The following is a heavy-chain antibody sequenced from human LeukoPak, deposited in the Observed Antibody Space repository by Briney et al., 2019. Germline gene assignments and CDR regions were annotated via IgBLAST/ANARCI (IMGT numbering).Heavy chain of an antibody. V-gene: IGHV3-7*01. Sequence: GGSLRLSCAASGFMLRSYWMSWVRQAPGKGLEWVANIDQDGTSKYYLDSVKGRFTISRDDAKNSLYLQMNSLRAEDTAVYYCARDLFSGSYYEDFWGQGTLVTVSS. CDR1: GFMLRSYW. D-gene: IGHD1-26*01. CDR2: IDQDGTSK. CDR3: ARDLFSGSYYEDF. J-gene: IGHJ4*02.